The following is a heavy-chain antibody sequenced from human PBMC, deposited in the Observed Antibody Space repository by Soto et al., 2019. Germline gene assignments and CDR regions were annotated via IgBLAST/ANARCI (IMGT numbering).Heavy chain of an antibody. D-gene: IGHD4-17*01. CDR2: ISAYNGNT. Sequence: VSVKVSCKASGYTFTSYGISWVRQAPGQGLEWMGWISAYNGNTNYAQKFQGRVTMTRNTSISTAYMELSSLRSEDTAVYYCARTLYGDNVDYWGQGTLVTVSS. V-gene: IGHV1-18*01. CDR1: GYTFTSYG. J-gene: IGHJ4*02. CDR3: ARTLYGDNVDY.